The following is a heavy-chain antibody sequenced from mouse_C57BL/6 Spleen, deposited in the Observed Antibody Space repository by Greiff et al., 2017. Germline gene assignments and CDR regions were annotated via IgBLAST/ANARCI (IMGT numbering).Heavy chain of an antibody. D-gene: IGHD2-5*01. V-gene: IGHV1-61*01. CDR2: IYPSDSET. CDR1: GYTFTSYW. CDR3: ERKRYSNYVGWYFDV. Sequence: VQLQQPGAELVRPGSSVKLSCKASGYTFTSYWMDWVKQRPGQGLEWIGNIYPSDSETHYNQKFKDKATLTVDKSSSTAYMQLSSLTSEDSAVYYCERKRYSNYVGWYFDVWGTGTTVTVSS. J-gene: IGHJ1*03.